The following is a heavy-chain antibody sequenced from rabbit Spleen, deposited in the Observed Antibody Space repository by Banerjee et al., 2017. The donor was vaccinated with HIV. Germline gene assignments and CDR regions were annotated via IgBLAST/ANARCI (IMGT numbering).Heavy chain of an antibody. CDR1: GFSFSNKAV. CDR2: INAVTGKA. CDR3: ARDHNSRDGLDL. J-gene: IGHJ6*01. V-gene: IGHV1S45*01. Sequence: QEQLVESGGGRVRPEGSLKLSCTASGFSFSNKAVMCWVRQAPGKGLQWIACINAVTGKAVYATWAKGRFTFSKTSSTTVTLQMTSLTAADTATYFCARDHNSRDGLDLWGQGPLVTVS.